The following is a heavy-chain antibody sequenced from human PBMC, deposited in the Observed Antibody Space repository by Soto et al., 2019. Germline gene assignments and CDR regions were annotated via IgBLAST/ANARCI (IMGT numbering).Heavy chain of an antibody. CDR3: ARDWGYFDWLLSAASAGMAV. CDR1: GGSLHTTSYS. J-gene: IGHJ6*02. D-gene: IGHD3-9*01. CDR2: ISSTGST. Sequence: LSLTCTVSGGSLHTTSYSWGWIRQPPGKGLEWIGSISSTGSTYYSPSLKSRVTISVDTSKSSFSLRLNSVTAADTAVYYCARDWGYFDWLLSAASAGMAVWGQGTTVTVSS. V-gene: IGHV4-39*02.